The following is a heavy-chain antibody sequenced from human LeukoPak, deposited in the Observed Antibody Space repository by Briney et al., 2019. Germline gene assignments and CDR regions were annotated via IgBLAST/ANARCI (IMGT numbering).Heavy chain of an antibody. Sequence: GESLKISGKGSGYSFTNYWIGWARQMPGKGLEWMGIIYPGDSDTRYSPSFQGQVTLSADKSISTAYLQWSSLKASDTAMYYCASAGDTSDYSYFSAFDIWGQGTMVTVSS. J-gene: IGHJ3*02. D-gene: IGHD3-22*01. CDR2: IYPGDSDT. V-gene: IGHV5-51*01. CDR3: ASAGDTSDYSYFSAFDI. CDR1: GYSFTNYW.